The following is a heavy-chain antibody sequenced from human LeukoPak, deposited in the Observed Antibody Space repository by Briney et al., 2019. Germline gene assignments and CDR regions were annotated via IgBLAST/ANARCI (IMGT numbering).Heavy chain of an antibody. J-gene: IGHJ3*02. V-gene: IGHV4-59*01. D-gene: IGHD3-9*01. CDR1: DDSITIYY. CDR2: IDHTGIT. CDR3: ARAGTIFSKWDI. Sequence: PSETLSLTCTVSDDSITIYYWSWIRQPPGKGLEWIGYIDHTGITNYNPSLNSRVTISRDTSKNHFSLELSSATAADTAVYYCARAGTIFSKWDIWGQGTMVTVSS.